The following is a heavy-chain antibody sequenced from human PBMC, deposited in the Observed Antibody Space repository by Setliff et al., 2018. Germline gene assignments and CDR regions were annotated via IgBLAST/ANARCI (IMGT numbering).Heavy chain of an antibody. CDR1: GFTFSSYS. CDR2: ISSSSSYI. Sequence: GGSLRLSCAASGFTFSSYSMNWVRQAPGKGLEWVSSISSSSSYIYYADSVKGRFTISRCNAKNSLYLQMNSLRAEDTAVYYCAREELWFGELASYYYYGMDVWGQGTTVTVSS. D-gene: IGHD3-10*01. V-gene: IGHV3-21*01. J-gene: IGHJ6*02. CDR3: AREELWFGELASYYYYGMDV.